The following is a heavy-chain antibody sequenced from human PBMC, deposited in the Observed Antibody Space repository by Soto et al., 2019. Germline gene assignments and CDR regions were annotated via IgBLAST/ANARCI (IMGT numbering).Heavy chain of an antibody. CDR3: ARVERYCSGGSCYYYFDY. J-gene: IGHJ4*02. CDR1: GGSISSYH. V-gene: IGHV4-59*01. CDR2: IYYSGST. D-gene: IGHD2-15*01. Sequence: PSETLSLTCTVSGGSISSYHWSWIRQPPGKGLEWIGYIYYSGSTNYNPSLKSRVTISVDTSKNQFSLKLSSVTAADTAVYYCARVERYCSGGSCYYYFDYWGQGTLVTVSS.